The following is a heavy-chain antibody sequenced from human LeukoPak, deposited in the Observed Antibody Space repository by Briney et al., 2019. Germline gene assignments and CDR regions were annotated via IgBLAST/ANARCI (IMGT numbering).Heavy chain of an antibody. D-gene: IGHD5-18*01. CDR2: LYSGGST. V-gene: IGHV3-66*01. CDR1: GFTVNSNY. J-gene: IGHJ4*02. CDR3: AREEQYSYSY. Sequence: GGSLRLSCAASGFTVNSNYMSWVRQAPGKGLEWVSVLYSGGSTDNADSVTGRFTISRDNSKNTLYLQMNSLRAEDTAVYYCAREEQYSYSYWGQGTLVTVSS.